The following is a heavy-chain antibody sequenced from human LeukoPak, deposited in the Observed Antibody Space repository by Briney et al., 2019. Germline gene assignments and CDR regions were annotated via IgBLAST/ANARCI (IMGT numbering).Heavy chain of an antibody. CDR2: IIPNLGTT. CDR1: GGTSNSHA. V-gene: IGHV1-69*04. Sequence: SVKVSCKASGGTSNSHAISWVRQAPGQGLEWMGRIIPNLGTTNRAQNFQDRVTLTADKSTNTAYMELTSLTSNDTAAYYCATTNDGGGYQWGDFFDFWGQGTLVTVSS. CDR3: ATTNDGGGYQWGDFFDF. J-gene: IGHJ4*02. D-gene: IGHD3-22*01.